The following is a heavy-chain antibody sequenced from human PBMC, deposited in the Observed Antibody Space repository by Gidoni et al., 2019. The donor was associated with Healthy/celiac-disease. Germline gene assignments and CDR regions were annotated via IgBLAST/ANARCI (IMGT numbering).Heavy chain of an antibody. CDR1: GYTFTGYY. J-gene: IGHJ6*02. D-gene: IGHD3-3*01. Sequence: HVQPVPSGAAVKKPAASWKVSCKASGYTFTGYYMHWVRQAPGQVLEWMGWINPNRGGTNYAQEFQGRVTMTRDTSISTAYMELSRVRSDDTAVYYCARGRASGPYYYGMDVWGQGTTGTVSS. CDR3: ARGRASGPYYYGMDV. V-gene: IGHV1-2*02. CDR2: INPNRGGT.